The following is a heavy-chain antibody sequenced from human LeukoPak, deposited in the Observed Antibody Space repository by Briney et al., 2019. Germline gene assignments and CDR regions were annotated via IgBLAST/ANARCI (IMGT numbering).Heavy chain of an antibody. CDR3: AKDSNTGGYSFGS. D-gene: IGHD5-12*01. J-gene: IGHJ4*02. CDR2: ISWDGGIT. CDR1: GFTFHHYS. Sequence: GGSLRLSCAASGFTFHHYSMHWVRQPPGRGLEWVSLISWDGGITYCADSVRGRFTISRDNSKNSLSLEMNSLRTEDTALYYCAKDSNTGGYSFGSWGQGTLVTVTS. V-gene: IGHV3-43*01.